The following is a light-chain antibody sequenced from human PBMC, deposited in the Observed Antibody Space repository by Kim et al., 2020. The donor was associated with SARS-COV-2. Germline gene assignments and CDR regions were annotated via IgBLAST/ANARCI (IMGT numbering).Light chain of an antibody. J-gene: IGKJ2*01. V-gene: IGKV1-39*01. CDR1: QSISSY. CDR2: AAS. Sequence: SASVGDRVTITCPASQSISSYLNWYQQKPGKAPKLLIYAASSLQSGVPSRFSGSGSGTDFTLTISSLQPEDFATYYCQQSYSTPRTFGQGTKLEIK. CDR3: QQSYSTPRT.